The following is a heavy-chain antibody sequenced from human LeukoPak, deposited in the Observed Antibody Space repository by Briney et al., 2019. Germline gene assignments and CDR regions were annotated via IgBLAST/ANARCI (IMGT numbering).Heavy chain of an antibody. CDR3: ARGGSSIAARPQDY. J-gene: IGHJ4*02. CDR1: GHTFISYS. V-gene: IGHV3-21*04. Sequence: KPGGSLRLSCAASGHTFISYSMNWVRQAPGKGLEWVSSISSSSWYIYYADSVKGRFTISRDNAKNSLYLQMNNLRGEDKAVYYCARGGSSIAARPQDYWGQGTLVTVSS. D-gene: IGHD6-6*01. CDR2: ISSSSWYI.